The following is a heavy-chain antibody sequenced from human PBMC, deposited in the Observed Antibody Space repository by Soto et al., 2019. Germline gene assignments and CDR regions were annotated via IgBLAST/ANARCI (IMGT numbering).Heavy chain of an antibody. Sequence: QVYLVQSGAEVKKPGSSVKISCKASGGIFSSNTINWVRQAAGQGLEWMGGIIPLFGTANYAEKFQGRVTITADKATKTEYMELTSLRSEHTAVYYCASKAACGGDCYAFDSWGQGTLVTVSS. CDR3: ASKAACGGDCYAFDS. CDR2: IIPLFGTA. D-gene: IGHD2-21*02. V-gene: IGHV1-69*06. J-gene: IGHJ4*02. CDR1: GGIFSSNT.